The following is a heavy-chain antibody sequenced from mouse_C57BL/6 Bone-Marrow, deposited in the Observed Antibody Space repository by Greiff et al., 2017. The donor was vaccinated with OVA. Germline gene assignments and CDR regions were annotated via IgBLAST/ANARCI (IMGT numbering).Heavy chain of an antibody. CDR2: IYWDDDK. D-gene: IGHD1-3*01. CDR1: GFSLSTSGMG. V-gene: IGHV8-12*01. J-gene: IGHJ2*01. CDR3: ARRAPIYYYFDY. Sequence: QVTLKESGPGILQSSQTLSLTCSFSGFSLSTSGMGVSWIRQPSGKGLEWLAHIYWDDDKRYNPSLKSRLTISKDTSRNQVFLKITSVDTADTATYYCARRAPIYYYFDYWGQGTTLTVSS.